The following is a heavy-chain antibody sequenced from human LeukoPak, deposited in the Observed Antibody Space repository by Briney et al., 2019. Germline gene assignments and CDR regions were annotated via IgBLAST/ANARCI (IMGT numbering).Heavy chain of an antibody. CDR3: ASRADIASGWYKGGDQFDY. D-gene: IGHD6-19*01. CDR1: GGTFSSYA. Sequence: SVKVSCKAPGGTFSSYAISWVRQAPGQGLEWMGGIIPIFGTANYAQKFQGRVTITADESTSTAYMELSSLRSEDTAVYYCASRADIASGWYKGGDQFDYWGQGTLVTVSS. J-gene: IGHJ4*02. V-gene: IGHV1-69*01. CDR2: IIPIFGTA.